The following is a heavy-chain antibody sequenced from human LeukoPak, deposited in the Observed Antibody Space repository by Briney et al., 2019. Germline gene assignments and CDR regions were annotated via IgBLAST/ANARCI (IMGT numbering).Heavy chain of an antibody. CDR1: GFTFSSYS. CDR2: IKGDGIST. CDR3: AKDHYWSIDY. D-gene: IGHD3-3*01. Sequence: GGSLRLSCAASGFTFSSYSMHWVRHAPGQGLVWVSRIKGDGISTNYADSVKGRFTISRDIAKNTLYLQMNSLRAEDTGVYYCAKDHYWSIDYWGRGTLVTVSS. V-gene: IGHV3-74*01. J-gene: IGHJ4*02.